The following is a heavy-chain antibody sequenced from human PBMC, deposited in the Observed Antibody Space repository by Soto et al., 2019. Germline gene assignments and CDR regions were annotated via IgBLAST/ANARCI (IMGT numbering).Heavy chain of an antibody. Sequence: PSETLSLTCTVSGGSISSGDYYWSWIRQPPGKGLEWIGYIYYSGSTYYNPSLKSRATISVDTSKNQFSLKLSSVTAADTAVYYCARDVTRYYFDYWGQGTLVTVSS. CDR3: ARDVTRYYFDY. V-gene: IGHV4-30-4*01. CDR1: GGSISSGDYY. CDR2: IYYSGST. J-gene: IGHJ4*02. D-gene: IGHD5-18*01.